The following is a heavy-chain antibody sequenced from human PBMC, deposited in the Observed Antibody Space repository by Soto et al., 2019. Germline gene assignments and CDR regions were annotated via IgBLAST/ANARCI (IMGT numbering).Heavy chain of an antibody. CDR1: GFTFGSYA. V-gene: IGHV3-30-3*01. CDR3: AREYSSSPYPIYYYYYGMDV. J-gene: IGHJ6*02. D-gene: IGHD6-6*01. CDR2: ISYDGSNK. Sequence: GGSLRLSCAASGFTFGSYAMHWVRQAPGKGLEWVAVISYDGSNKYYAYSVKGRFTISRDNSKNTLFLQMNSLRAEDTAVYYCAREYSSSPYPIYYYYYGMDVWGQGTTVTVSS.